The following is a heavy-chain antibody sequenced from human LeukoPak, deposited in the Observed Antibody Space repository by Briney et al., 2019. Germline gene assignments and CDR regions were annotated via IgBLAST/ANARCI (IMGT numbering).Heavy chain of an antibody. Sequence: GESLKISCKGSGYSFTSYRIGWVRQMPGKGLEWMGNVYPGDSDTRYSPSFQGQVTISADKSISTAYLQWNSLKASDTSMYYCARPFDSSGFGAFDIWGQGTMVTVSS. CDR2: VYPGDSDT. J-gene: IGHJ3*02. V-gene: IGHV5-51*01. CDR1: GYSFTSYR. CDR3: ARPFDSSGFGAFDI. D-gene: IGHD3-22*01.